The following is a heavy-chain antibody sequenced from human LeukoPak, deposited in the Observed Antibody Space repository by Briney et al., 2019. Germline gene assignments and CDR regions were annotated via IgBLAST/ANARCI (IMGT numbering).Heavy chain of an antibody. D-gene: IGHD3-10*01. CDR1: GYSISSGYY. V-gene: IGHV4-38-2*02. J-gene: IGHJ4*02. CDR2: IYHSGST. CDR3: ARRNGSGSYPADY. Sequence: SETLSLTCTVSGYSISSGYYWGWIRQPPGKGLEWIGSIYHSGSTYYNPSLKSRVTISVDTSKNRFSLKLSSVTAADTAVYYCARRNGSGSYPADYWGQGTLVTVSS.